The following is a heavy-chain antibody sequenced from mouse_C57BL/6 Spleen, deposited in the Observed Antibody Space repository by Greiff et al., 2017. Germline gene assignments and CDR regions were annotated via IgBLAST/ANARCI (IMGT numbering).Heavy chain of an antibody. CDR3: ARGPYSPRGVDY. Sequence: QVQLQQPGAELVMPGASVKLSCKASGYTFTSYWMHWVKQRPGQGLEWIGEIDPSDSYTKYNQKFKGKSTLTVDKSSSTAYMQLSSLTSEDSAVYYCARGPYSPRGVDYWGQGTSVTVSS. J-gene: IGHJ4*01. V-gene: IGHV1-69*01. D-gene: IGHD2-12*01. CDR1: GYTFTSYW. CDR2: IDPSDSYT.